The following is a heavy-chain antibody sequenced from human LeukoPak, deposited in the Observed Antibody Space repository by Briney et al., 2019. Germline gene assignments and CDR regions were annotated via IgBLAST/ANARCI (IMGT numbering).Heavy chain of an antibody. CDR1: GYTFTGYY. D-gene: IGHD3-22*01. CDR3: ARVRYYYDSSGYSGAFDI. CDR2: INPNSGGT. V-gene: IGHV1-2*02. Sequence: ASVKVSCKASGYTFTGYYMHWVRQAPGQGLEWMGWINPNSGGTNYAQKFQGRVTVTRDTSISTAYMELSRLRSDDTAVYYCARVRYYYDSSGYSGAFDIWGQGTMVTVSS. J-gene: IGHJ3*02.